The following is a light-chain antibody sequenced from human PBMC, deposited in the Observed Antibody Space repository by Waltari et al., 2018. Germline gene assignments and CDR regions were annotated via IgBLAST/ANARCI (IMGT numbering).Light chain of an antibody. V-gene: IGLV2-23*01. Sequence: QSALTQPASVSWSPGQSIPISCTGTSSDVGCYYLVSWYQQHPGKAPRLMIYEGSKRPSGVSNRFAGSKSGNTASLTISGLQAEDEADYYCCSYAGSSTHVVFGGGTKLTVL. CDR2: EGS. CDR1: SSDVGCYYL. J-gene: IGLJ2*01. CDR3: CSYAGSSTHVV.